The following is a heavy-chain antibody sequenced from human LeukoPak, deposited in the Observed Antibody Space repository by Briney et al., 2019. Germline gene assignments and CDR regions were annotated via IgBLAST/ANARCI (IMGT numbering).Heavy chain of an antibody. CDR2: IYPGDSDT. J-gene: IGHJ6*04. CDR3: ARDPHFDWLVPSYYYYGMDV. V-gene: IGHV5-51*01. Sequence: GESLKISCKGSGYSFTSYWIGWVRQMPGKGLEWMGIIYPGDSDTRYSPSFQGQVTISADKSISTAYLQWSSLKASDTAMYYCARDPHFDWLVPSYYYYGMDVWGKGTTVTVSS. CDR1: GYSFTSYW. D-gene: IGHD3-9*01.